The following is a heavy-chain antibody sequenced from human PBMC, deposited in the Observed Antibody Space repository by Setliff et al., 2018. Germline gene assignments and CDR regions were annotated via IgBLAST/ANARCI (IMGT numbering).Heavy chain of an antibody. D-gene: IGHD3-22*01. V-gene: IGHV3-30*18. CDR1: GYTFSSYA. J-gene: IGHJ4*02. CDR2: ILWDGTKT. CDR3: AKVLDTTGYYYFDF. Sequence: PGGSLRLSCVASGYTFSSYAIHWVRQAPGKGLEWVALILWDGTKTSYADSVRGRFTISRDGSKSTLYLDMSSLRSEDTAVYYCAKVLDTTGYYYFDFWGQGTLVTVSS.